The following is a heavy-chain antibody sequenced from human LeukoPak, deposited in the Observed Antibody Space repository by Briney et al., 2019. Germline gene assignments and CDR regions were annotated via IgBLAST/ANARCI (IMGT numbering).Heavy chain of an antibody. CDR1: GFTFGNYA. V-gene: IGHV3-30*02. CDR2: TTYDEGDK. CDR3: AKDRANAWSPDY. Sequence: GGSLRLSCAASGFTFGNYATYWVRQAPGKGLEWVAFTTYDEGDKYYADSVKGRFTISRDNSKNTLYLQMYSLRVEDTAVYYCAKDRANAWSPDYWGQGALVTVSS. D-gene: IGHD3-3*01. J-gene: IGHJ4*02.